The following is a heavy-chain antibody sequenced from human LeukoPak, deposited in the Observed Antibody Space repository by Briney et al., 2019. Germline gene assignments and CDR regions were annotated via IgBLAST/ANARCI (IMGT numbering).Heavy chain of an antibody. CDR3: AIRYGSGEKYYYYYYMDV. J-gene: IGHJ6*03. CDR2: MNPNSGNT. CDR1: GYTFTSYD. Sequence: ASVKVFCKASGYTFTSYDINWVRQATGQGLEWMGWMNPNSGNTGYAQKFQGRVTMTRNTSISTPYMELSSLRSEDTAVYYCAIRYGSGEKYYYYYYMDVWGKGTTVTVSS. D-gene: IGHD3-10*01. V-gene: IGHV1-8*01.